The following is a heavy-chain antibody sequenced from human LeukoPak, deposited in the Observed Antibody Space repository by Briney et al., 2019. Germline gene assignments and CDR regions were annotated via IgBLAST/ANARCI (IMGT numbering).Heavy chain of an antibody. CDR1: GGSISSSSYY. D-gene: IGHD3-10*01. CDR2: IYYSGST. CDR3: ARDYYGSGADY. V-gene: IGHV4-39*07. Sequence: SETLSLTCTVSGGSISSSSYYWGWIRQPPGTGLEWIGSIYYSGSTYYNPSLKSRVTISVDTSKNQFSLKLSSVTAADTAVYYCARDYYGSGADYWGQGTLVTVSS. J-gene: IGHJ4*02.